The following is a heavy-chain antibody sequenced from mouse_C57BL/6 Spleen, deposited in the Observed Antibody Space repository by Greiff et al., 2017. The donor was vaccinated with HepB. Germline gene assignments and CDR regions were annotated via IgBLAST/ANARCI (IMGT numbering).Heavy chain of an antibody. CDR3: ARGPYDYDERAWFAY. J-gene: IGHJ3*01. D-gene: IGHD2-4*01. V-gene: IGHV1-53*01. CDR1: GYTFTSYW. CDR2: INPSNGGT. Sequence: QVQLQQPGTELVKPGASVKLSCKASGYTFTSYWMHWVKQRPGQGLEWIGNINPSNGGTNYNEKFKSKATLTVDKSSGTAYMQLSSLTSEDSAVYYCARGPYDYDERAWFAYWGQGTLVTVSA.